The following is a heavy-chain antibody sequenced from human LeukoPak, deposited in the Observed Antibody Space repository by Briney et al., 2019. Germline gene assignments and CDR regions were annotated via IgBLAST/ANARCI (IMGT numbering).Heavy chain of an antibody. CDR2: ISFSVNTK. CDR1: GFTFSDYS. J-gene: IGHJ4*02. D-gene: IGHD6-19*01. CDR3: ARGAYSSGWAYFDH. Sequence: PGGSLRLSCAASGFTFSDYSMNWVRQAPGKGLEWVSYISFSVNTKYYGDSVKGRFTISRDNAKNSLYLHMDSLRAEDTAVYYCARGAYSSGWAYFDHWGQETLVTVSS. V-gene: IGHV3-48*04.